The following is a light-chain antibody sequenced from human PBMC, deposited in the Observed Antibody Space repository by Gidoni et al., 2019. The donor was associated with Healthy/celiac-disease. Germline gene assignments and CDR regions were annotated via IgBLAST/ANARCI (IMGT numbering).Light chain of an antibody. CDR2: DAS. CDR3: QQRSNCPRT. Sequence: EIVLTQSPATLSLSPGERATLSCRASQSVSSYLSWYQQKPGKAHRLLIYDASNMATGIPARFSGSGSVTDFTLTISNLEPEDFAVYYCQQRSNCPRTFGQGTKVEIK. J-gene: IGKJ1*01. CDR1: QSVSSY. V-gene: IGKV3-11*01.